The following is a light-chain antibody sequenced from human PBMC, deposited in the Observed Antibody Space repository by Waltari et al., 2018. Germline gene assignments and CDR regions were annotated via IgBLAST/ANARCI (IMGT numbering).Light chain of an antibody. CDR1: QNINNF. J-gene: IGKJ3*01. Sequence: DIQMTQSPSSLSASVGDRVTITCRASQNINNFLNSYQQKPGKAPNLLIYTTSTLQSGVPSRFSGGGSGTDFTLTISSLQPEDFATYYCQQSSSTPFTFGPGTEVDIK. CDR2: TTS. CDR3: QQSSSTPFT. V-gene: IGKV1-39*01.